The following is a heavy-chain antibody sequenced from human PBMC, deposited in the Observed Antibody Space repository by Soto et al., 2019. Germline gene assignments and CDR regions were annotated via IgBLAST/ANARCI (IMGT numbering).Heavy chain of an antibody. Sequence: QVQLQESGPGLVKPSQTLSLTCTVSGGSVSGGVYYWNWIRQHPEKGLEWIGYIYYSGSTYYNPSLRSRVTISADTSKNQFSLKLSSVTVADTAVYDCARSSVAGAGYFQHWGQGTQVIVSS. D-gene: IGHD6-19*01. CDR2: IYYSGST. J-gene: IGHJ1*01. CDR3: ARSSVAGAGYFQH. CDR1: GGSVSGGVYY. V-gene: IGHV4-31*03.